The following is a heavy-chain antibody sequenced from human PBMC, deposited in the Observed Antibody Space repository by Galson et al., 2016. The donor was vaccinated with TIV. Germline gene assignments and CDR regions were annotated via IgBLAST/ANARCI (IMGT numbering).Heavy chain of an antibody. Sequence: SVKVSCKASGDTFSNYAIHWVRQAPGQGLEWVGGIIPRLAIPSYAHQFQDRATITADRSTNTVHMELSSLTSNDTAVFYCARRLPPTYYMDVWGNGTTVTVSS. V-gene: IGHV1-69*10. J-gene: IGHJ6*03. CDR1: GDTFSNYA. CDR3: ARRLPPTYYMDV. D-gene: IGHD2-15*01. CDR2: IIPRLAIP.